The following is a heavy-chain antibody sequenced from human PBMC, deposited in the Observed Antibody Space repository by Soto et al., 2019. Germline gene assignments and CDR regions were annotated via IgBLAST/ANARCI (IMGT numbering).Heavy chain of an antibody. CDR2: ISAYNGNT. Sequence: ASVKVSCKASGYIFTNLPLHWVRQAPGQRLEWMGWISAYNGNTNYAQKLQGRVTMTTDTSTSTAYMELRSLRSDDTAVYYCARVSSGYDGNWFDPWGQGTLVTVSS. J-gene: IGHJ5*02. CDR3: ARVSSGYDGNWFDP. D-gene: IGHD5-12*01. CDR1: GYIFTNLP. V-gene: IGHV1-18*01.